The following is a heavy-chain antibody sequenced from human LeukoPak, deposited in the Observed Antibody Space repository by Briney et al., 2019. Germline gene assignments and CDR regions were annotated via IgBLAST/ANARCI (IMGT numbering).Heavy chain of an antibody. V-gene: IGHV1-18*01. D-gene: IGHD1-1*01. CDR1: GYTFTSYG. CDR3: ARDPTGTTLADYYYYGMDV. CDR2: ISAYNGNT. J-gene: IGHJ6*02. Sequence: ASVEVSCKDSGYTFTSYGISWVRQAPGQGLEWMGWISAYNGNTNYAQKLQGRVTMTTDTSTSTAYMELRSLRSDDTAVYYCARDPTGTTLADYYYYGMDVWGQGTTVTVSS.